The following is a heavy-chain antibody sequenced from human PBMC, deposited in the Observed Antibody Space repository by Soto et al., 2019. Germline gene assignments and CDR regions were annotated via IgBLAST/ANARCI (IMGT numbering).Heavy chain of an antibody. Sequence: ESGGGLVQPGGSLRLSCAASGFTLISCSMSWVRQTPGKGLEWVSALGRSGGATYYADSVKGRFTISRDTSTNTLYLQMTNLRADDTAIYYCAKGEMATIRNSFDPWGQGTLVTVSS. D-gene: IGHD5-12*01. CDR1: GFTLISCS. CDR2: LGRSGGAT. V-gene: IGHV3-23*01. J-gene: IGHJ5*02. CDR3: AKGEMATIRNSFDP.